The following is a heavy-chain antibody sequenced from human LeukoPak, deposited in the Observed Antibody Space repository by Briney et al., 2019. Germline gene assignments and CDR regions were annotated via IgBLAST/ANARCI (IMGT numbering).Heavy chain of an antibody. CDR2: IIPIFGTA. J-gene: IGHJ5*02. D-gene: IGHD3-10*01. CDR1: GGTFSSYA. CDR3: ARWPMVRGVMNWFDP. Sequence: SVKVSCKASGGTFSSYAISWVRQAPGQGLEWMGGIIPIFGTANYAQKFQGRVTITADKSTSTAYMELSSLRSEDTAVYYCARWPMVRGVMNWFDPWGQGTLVTVSS. V-gene: IGHV1-69*06.